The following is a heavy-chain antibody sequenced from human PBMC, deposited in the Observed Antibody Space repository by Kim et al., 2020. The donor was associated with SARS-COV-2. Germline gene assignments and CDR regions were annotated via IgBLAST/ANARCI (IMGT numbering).Heavy chain of an antibody. CDR1: GFTFSSYS. CDR2: ISSSSSYI. J-gene: IGHJ6*02. D-gene: IGHD7-27*01. Sequence: GGSLRLSCAASGFTFSSYSMNWVRQAPGKGLEWVSSISSSSSYIYYADSVKGRFTISRDNAKNSLYLQMNSLRAEDTAVYYCAREILPSTGDPGVDVWGQGTTVTVSS. CDR3: AREILPSTGDPGVDV. V-gene: IGHV3-21*01.